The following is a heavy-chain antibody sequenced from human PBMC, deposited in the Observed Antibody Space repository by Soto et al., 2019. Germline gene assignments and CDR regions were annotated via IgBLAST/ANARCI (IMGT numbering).Heavy chain of an antibody. Sequence: QVQLQESGPGLVKPSETLSLTCTVSGGSISSYYWSWIRQPPGKGLEWIGYIYYSGSTNYNPSLKSRVTISVDTSKNQFSLKLSSVTAADTAVYYCARGGEATIGYYYYGMDVWGQGTTVTVSS. CDR1: GGSISSYY. V-gene: IGHV4-59*01. D-gene: IGHD5-12*01. CDR3: ARGGEATIGYYYYGMDV. CDR2: IYYSGST. J-gene: IGHJ6*02.